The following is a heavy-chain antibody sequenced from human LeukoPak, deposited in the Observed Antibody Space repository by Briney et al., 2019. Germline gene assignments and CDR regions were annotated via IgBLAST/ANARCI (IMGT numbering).Heavy chain of an antibody. D-gene: IGHD5-24*01. CDR3: ARHGRVEVDY. Sequence: PSETLSLTCTVSGGSISSYYWSWIRQPPGKGLEWIGYIYYSGSTYYNPSLKSRVTISVDTSKNQFSLKLSSVTAADTAVYYCARHGRVEVDYWGQGTLATVSS. CDR1: GGSISSYY. J-gene: IGHJ4*02. V-gene: IGHV4-59*04. CDR2: IYYSGST.